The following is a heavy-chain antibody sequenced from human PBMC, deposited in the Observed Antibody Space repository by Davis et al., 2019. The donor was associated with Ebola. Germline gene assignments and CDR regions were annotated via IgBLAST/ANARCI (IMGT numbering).Heavy chain of an antibody. Sequence: SVKVSCKASGGTFSSYAISWVRQAPGQGLEWMGGIIPILGIANYAQKFQGRVTITADESTSTAYMELSSLRSDDTAVYYCAIAVAGINPFDYWGQGTLVTVSS. CDR1: GGTFSSYA. CDR2: IIPILGIA. D-gene: IGHD6-19*01. V-gene: IGHV1-69*10. CDR3: AIAVAGINPFDY. J-gene: IGHJ4*02.